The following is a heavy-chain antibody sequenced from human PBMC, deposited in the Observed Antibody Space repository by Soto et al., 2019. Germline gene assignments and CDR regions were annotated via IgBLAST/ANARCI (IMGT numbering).Heavy chain of an antibody. D-gene: IGHD5-12*01. Sequence: PGGSLRLSCAASGFTFSSYGMHWVRQAPGKGLEWVAVISYDGSNKYYADSVKGRFTISRDNSKNTLYLQMNSLRAEDTAVYYCAKDPSSSSGYDYYFDYWGQGTLVTSPQ. CDR3: AKDPSSSSGYDYYFDY. J-gene: IGHJ4*02. CDR1: GFTFSSYG. V-gene: IGHV3-30*18. CDR2: ISYDGSNK.